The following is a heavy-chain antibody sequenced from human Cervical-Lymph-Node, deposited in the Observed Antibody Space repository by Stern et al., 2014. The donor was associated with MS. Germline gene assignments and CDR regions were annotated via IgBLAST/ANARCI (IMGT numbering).Heavy chain of an antibody. Sequence: QVTLRESGPTLVKPTQTLTLTCTFSGFSLSTSGVGLGWIRQHPGKALEWLALIYWDDDKRYSPSLKSRLTITKDTSKNQVVLTMTNMDPVDTATYYCARLIVGAIHFDYWGQGTLVTVSS. CDR3: ARLIVGAIHFDY. J-gene: IGHJ4*02. CDR1: GFSLSTSGVG. CDR2: IYWDDDK. V-gene: IGHV2-5*02. D-gene: IGHD1-26*01.